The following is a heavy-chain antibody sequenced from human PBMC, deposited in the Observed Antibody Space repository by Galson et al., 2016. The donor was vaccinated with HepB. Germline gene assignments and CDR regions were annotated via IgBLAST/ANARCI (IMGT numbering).Heavy chain of an antibody. V-gene: IGHV4-61*01. J-gene: IGHJ6*02. CDR1: RASVNTDNYY. CDR3: AREAVGYSTSGTPPYGMDV. CDR2: IFYSGST. Sequence: SETLSLTCTVSRASVNTDNYYWSWIRQPPGKGLEWIGYIFYSGSTNYNPSLKRRLTISLDTSKNQFSLNLSSVTAADTAMYYCAREAVGYSTSGTPPYGMDVWGQGTTVTVSS. D-gene: IGHD3-10*01.